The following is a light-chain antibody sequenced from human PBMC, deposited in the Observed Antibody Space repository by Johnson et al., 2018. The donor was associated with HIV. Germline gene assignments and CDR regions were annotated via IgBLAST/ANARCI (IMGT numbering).Light chain of an antibody. Sequence: VLTQPPSVSAAPGQKVTISCSGDKLGDKYACWYQQKPGQSPVLVIYQDSKRPSGIPDRFSGSKSGASATLDITGLQTGDEADYFCGTWDNSRRNAFFGTGTKVTVL. CDR2: QDS. CDR1: KLGDKY. J-gene: IGLJ1*01. CDR3: GTWDNSRRNAF. V-gene: IGLV3-1*01.